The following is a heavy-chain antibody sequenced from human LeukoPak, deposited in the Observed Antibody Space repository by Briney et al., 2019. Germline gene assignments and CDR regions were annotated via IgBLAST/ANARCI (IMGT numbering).Heavy chain of an antibody. J-gene: IGHJ3*02. CDR1: GGSTNNYY. CDR3: ARGRYCSADICSGGDAFDI. V-gene: IGHV4-4*07. Sequence: SETLSLTCTVSGGSTNNYYWSWIRQPAGKGLEWIGRIYTRGSTNYNPSLKSRVTMSVDTSKNQFSLKLSSVTAADTAVYYCARGRYCSADICSGGDAFDIWGQGTMVSVSS. CDR2: IYTRGST. D-gene: IGHD2-15*01.